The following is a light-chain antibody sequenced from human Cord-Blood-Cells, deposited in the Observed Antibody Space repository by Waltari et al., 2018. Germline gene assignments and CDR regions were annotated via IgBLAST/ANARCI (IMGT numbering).Light chain of an antibody. Sequence: DIVMTQSPDSLAVSLGERATINCKSSQSVLYSSNNKNYLAWYQQKPGQPPKRLIYWASTRESGVPDRFSGSGSGTDFTLTISSLQAEDVAVYYCQQYYSTPYTFGQGTKLESK. CDR3: QQYYSTPYT. CDR1: QSVLYSSNNKNY. CDR2: WAS. J-gene: IGKJ2*01. V-gene: IGKV4-1*01.